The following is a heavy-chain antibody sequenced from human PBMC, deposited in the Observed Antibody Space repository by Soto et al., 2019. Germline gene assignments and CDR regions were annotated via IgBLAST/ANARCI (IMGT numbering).Heavy chain of an antibody. Sequence: EVQLLESGGGLVQPGGSLRLSCAASGFTFSSYAMSWVRQAPGKGLEWVSAISGSGGSTYYADSVKGRFTISRDNSKNTLYRQMNSLRAEDTAVYYCAKDRGPRTVTTIQHWGQGTLVTVSS. D-gene: IGHD4-17*01. CDR3: AKDRGPRTVTTIQH. CDR1: GFTFSSYA. CDR2: ISGSGGST. V-gene: IGHV3-23*01. J-gene: IGHJ1*01.